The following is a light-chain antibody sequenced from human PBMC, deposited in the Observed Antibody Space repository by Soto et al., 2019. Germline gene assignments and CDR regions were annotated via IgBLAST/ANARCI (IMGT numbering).Light chain of an antibody. CDR2: GSF. Sequence: EIVLTQSTATLCVAPGERAALSCRASQSVSNNLAWYQQKPGQPPRLLIVGSFARATGIPARFSGSGSGSEFTLTISGLQSEDFAVYYCQQYNDRPRITIDQGTRLEIK. J-gene: IGKJ5*01. CDR1: QSVSNN. CDR3: QQYNDRPRIT. V-gene: IGKV3-15*01.